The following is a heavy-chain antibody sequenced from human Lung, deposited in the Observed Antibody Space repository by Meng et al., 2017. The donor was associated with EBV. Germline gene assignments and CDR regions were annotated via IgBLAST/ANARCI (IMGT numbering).Heavy chain of an antibody. CDR3: ARGFVKYTVTRVGNWFDP. Sequence: QWGVVLLKPSEALSLTCAVYGGSFSGYYWSWIRQPPGKGLEWIGEINHSGSTNYNPSLKSRVTISVDTSKNQFSLKLSSVTAADTAVYYCARGFVKYTVTRVGNWFDPWGQGTLVTVSS. J-gene: IGHJ5*02. V-gene: IGHV4-34*01. CDR1: GGSFSGYY. CDR2: INHSGST. D-gene: IGHD4-17*01.